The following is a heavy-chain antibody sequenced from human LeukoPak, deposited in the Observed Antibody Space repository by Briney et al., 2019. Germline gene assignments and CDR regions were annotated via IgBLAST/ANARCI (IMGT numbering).Heavy chain of an antibody. Sequence: PSETLSLTCSVSGTSLSGGSWCWSWIRQSAGKGLEWIGRIYTSGSTNYNPSLKSRVTMSVDTSRNRLSLKLSSVTAADTAVYYCARDLRSLYFGDLMLGRLDPWGQGTLVTVSS. J-gene: IGHJ5*02. D-gene: IGHD3-10*01. V-gene: IGHV4-61*02. CDR2: IYTSGST. CDR1: GTSLSGGSWC. CDR3: ARDLRSLYFGDLMLGRLDP.